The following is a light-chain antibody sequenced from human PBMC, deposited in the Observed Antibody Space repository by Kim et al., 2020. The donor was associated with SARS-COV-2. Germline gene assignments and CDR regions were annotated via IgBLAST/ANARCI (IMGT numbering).Light chain of an antibody. Sequence: SYELTQPPSVSVAPGKTARITCGGNNIGSKSVHWYQQKPGQAPVLVIYYDSDRPSGIPERFSGSNSGNTATLTISRVEAGDEADSYCQAWDRSSDHVVFG. J-gene: IGLJ2*01. CDR2: YDS. CDR3: QAWDRSSDHVV. CDR1: NIGSKS. V-gene: IGLV3-21*04.